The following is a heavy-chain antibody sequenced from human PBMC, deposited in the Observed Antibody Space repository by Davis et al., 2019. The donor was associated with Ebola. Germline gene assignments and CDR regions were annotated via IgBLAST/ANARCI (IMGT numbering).Heavy chain of an antibody. CDR2: ISSNGGST. CDR1: GFTFSSYA. J-gene: IGHJ5*02. Sequence: GGSLRLSCAASGFTFSSYAMHWVRQAPGKGLEYVSAISSNGGSTYYANSVKGRFTISRDNSKNTLYLQMGSLRAEDKAVYYCARGALVATIKYNWFDPWGQGTLVTVSS. D-gene: IGHD5-12*01. CDR3: ARGALVATIKYNWFDP. V-gene: IGHV3-64*01.